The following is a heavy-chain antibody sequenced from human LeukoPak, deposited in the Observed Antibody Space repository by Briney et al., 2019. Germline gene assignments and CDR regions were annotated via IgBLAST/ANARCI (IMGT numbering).Heavy chain of an antibody. CDR2: ISSSGSTI. V-gene: IGHV3-48*03. CDR3: AKDHGSGWATYYFDY. Sequence: PGGSLRLSCAASGFTFSSYEMNWVRQAPGKGLEWVSYISSSGSTIYYADSVKGRFTISRDNAKNSLYLQMNSLRAEDTAVYYCAKDHGSGWATYYFDYWGQGTLVTVSS. J-gene: IGHJ4*02. CDR1: GFTFSSYE. D-gene: IGHD6-19*01.